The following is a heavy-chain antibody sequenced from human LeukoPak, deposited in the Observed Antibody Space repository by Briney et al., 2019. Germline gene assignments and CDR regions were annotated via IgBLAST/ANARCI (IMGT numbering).Heavy chain of an antibody. V-gene: IGHV4-59*12. Sequence: PSETLSLTCTVSGGSISSYYWSWIRQPPGKGLEWIGYIYYSGSTNYNPSLKSRVTISVDTSKNQFSLKLSSVTAADTAVYYCARRGEYYDYVWGSYRSVDAFDIWGQGTMVTVSS. D-gene: IGHD3-16*02. CDR1: GGSISSYY. CDR3: ARRGEYYDYVWGSYRSVDAFDI. J-gene: IGHJ3*02. CDR2: IYYSGST.